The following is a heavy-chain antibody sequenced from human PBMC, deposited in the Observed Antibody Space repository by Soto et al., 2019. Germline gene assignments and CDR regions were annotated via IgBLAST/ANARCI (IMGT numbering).Heavy chain of an antibody. CDR2: IKSHRSTT. J-gene: IGHJ4*02. CDR3: VRVVAYNNPDF. V-gene: IGHV3-74*01. CDR1: RFTFSSHA. Sequence: VGLRRLSLAPSRFTFSSHAIQWVRQTPGRGLVPLSRIKSHRSTTWYADSVKGRFTISRDNAENTLYLQMNSLGAEDTAVYYCVRVVAYNNPDFWGQGTLVTVS. D-gene: IGHD1-1*01.